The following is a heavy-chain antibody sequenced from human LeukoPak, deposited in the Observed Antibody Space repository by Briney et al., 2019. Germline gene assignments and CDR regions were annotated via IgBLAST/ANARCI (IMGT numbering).Heavy chain of an antibody. D-gene: IGHD6-19*01. CDR1: GGSFSSGSYY. J-gene: IGHJ4*02. Sequence: PSETLSLTCTASGGSFSSGSYYWSWIRQPAGKGLVWIGRIYTSEITNYNPSLKSRVTISVDTSKNQFSLKLSSVTAADTAVYYCARAGIAVAGTIDYWGQGTLVTVSS. CDR2: IYTSEIT. V-gene: IGHV4-61*02. CDR3: ARAGIAVAGTIDY.